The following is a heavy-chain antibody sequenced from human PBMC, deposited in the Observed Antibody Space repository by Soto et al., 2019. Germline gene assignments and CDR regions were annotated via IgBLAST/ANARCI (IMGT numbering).Heavy chain of an antibody. CDR3: ATALVAGVGAFDI. Sequence: PSETLSLTCTVSGGSISIGGYYWSWIRQHPGKGLEWIGYIYYSGSTYYNPSLKSRVTISVDTSKNQFSLKLRSVTAADTAVYYWATALVAGVGAFDIWGKGTMVTVSS. D-gene: IGHD2-8*02. V-gene: IGHV4-31*03. CDR2: IYYSGST. J-gene: IGHJ3*02. CDR1: GGSISIGGYY.